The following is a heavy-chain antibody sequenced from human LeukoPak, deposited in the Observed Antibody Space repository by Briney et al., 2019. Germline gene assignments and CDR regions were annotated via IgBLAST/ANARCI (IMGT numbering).Heavy chain of an antibody. D-gene: IGHD2-15*01. J-gene: IGHJ1*01. Sequence: GGSLRLSCAASGFTFSSYAMSWVRQAPGKGLEWVSAISGSGGSTYYAGSVKGRFTISRDNSKNTLYLQMNSLRAGDTAVYYCAKRAPATKEGTAEYFQHWGQGTLVTVSS. CDR1: GFTFSSYA. CDR3: AKRAPATKEGTAEYFQH. V-gene: IGHV3-23*01. CDR2: ISGSGGST.